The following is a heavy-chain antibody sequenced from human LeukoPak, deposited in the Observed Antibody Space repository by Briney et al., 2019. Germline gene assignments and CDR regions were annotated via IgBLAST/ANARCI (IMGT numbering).Heavy chain of an antibody. Sequence: PGGSLRLSCAASGFTFSSYEMNWVRQAPGKGLEWVSYISSSGSTIYYADSVKGRFTISRDNAKNSLYLQMNSLRAEDTAVYYCARDRYSSNPAHYYYYMDVWGKGTTVTVSS. CDR2: ISSSGSTI. J-gene: IGHJ6*03. CDR1: GFTFSSYE. CDR3: ARDRYSSNPAHYYYYMDV. V-gene: IGHV3-48*03. D-gene: IGHD6-13*01.